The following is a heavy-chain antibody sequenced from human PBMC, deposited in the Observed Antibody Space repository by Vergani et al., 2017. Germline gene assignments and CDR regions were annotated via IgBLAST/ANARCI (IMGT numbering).Heavy chain of an antibody. Sequence: QVQLVQSGAEVKKPGASVKVSCKTSGYTFCNYYMHLVRQAPGQGLEWMGIINPSGGHTNYAQKFQGRVTMTRDTSTSTVYMELSSLRSEDTAIYYCARGDYGILTGYRYWGQVTLVTVSA. J-gene: IGHJ4*02. CDR3: ARGDYGILTGYRY. D-gene: IGHD3-9*01. V-gene: IGHV1-46*03. CDR1: GYTFCNYY. CDR2: INPSGGHT.